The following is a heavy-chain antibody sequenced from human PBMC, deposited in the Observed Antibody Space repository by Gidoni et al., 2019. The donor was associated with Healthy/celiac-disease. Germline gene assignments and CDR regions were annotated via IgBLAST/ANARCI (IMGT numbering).Heavy chain of an antibody. CDR2: IYYSGST. V-gene: IGHV4-59*01. CDR1: GGSISSYY. CDR3: ASSSGDSNFDY. D-gene: IGHD4-17*01. Sequence: QVQLQESGPGLVKPSETLSRTCTVTGGSISSYYWSWIRQPPGKGLEWIGYIYYSGSTNYNPSLKIRVTISVDTSKNQFSLKLSSVTAADTAVYYCASSSGDSNFDYWGQGTLVTVSS. J-gene: IGHJ4*02.